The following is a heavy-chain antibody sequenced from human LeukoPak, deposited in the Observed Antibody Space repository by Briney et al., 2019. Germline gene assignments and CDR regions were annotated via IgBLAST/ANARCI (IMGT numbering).Heavy chain of an antibody. J-gene: IGHJ4*02. D-gene: IGHD4-17*01. Sequence: SETLSLPSTHSYPVNRMYYGIWTRQPPAKGLEWIGYIYYSGSTNYNPSLKSRVTISVDTSKNQFSLTLSSVTAADPAVYYCAHSTTVTTDYFDYWGQGTLVTVSS. CDR2: IYYSGST. CDR3: AHSTTVTTDYFDY. V-gene: IGHV4-59*08. CDR1: YPVNRMYY.